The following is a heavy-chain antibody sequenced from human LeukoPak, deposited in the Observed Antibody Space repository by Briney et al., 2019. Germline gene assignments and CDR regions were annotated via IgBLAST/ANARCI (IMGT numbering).Heavy chain of an antibody. V-gene: IGHV4-34*01. CDR1: GGSVSGYY. CDR3: AQNWNDDWFDP. Sequence: PSETLSLTCAVYGGSVSGYYWSWIRQPPGKGLEWIGEVNHSGSTNYNPSLKSRVTISVDTSKNQFSLKLSSVTAADTAVYYCAQNWNDDWFDPWGQGTLVTASS. J-gene: IGHJ5*02. CDR2: VNHSGST. D-gene: IGHD1-1*01.